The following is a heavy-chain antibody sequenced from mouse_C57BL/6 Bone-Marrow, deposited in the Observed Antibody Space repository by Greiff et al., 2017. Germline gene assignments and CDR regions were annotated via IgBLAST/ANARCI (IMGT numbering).Heavy chain of an antibody. CDR1: GFTFSSYG. CDR2: ISSGGSYT. J-gene: IGHJ4*01. V-gene: IGHV5-6*01. Sequence: EVKLVESGGDLVKPGGSLKLSCAASGFTFSSYGMSWVRQTPDKRLEWVATISSGGSYTYYPDSVKGRFTISRDNAKNTLYLQMSSLKSEDTAMYYCARHNLYYAMDYWGQGTSVTVSS. CDR3: ARHNLYYAMDY.